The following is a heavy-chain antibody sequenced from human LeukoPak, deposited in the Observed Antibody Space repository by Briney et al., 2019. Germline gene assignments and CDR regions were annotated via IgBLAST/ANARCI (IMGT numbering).Heavy chain of an antibody. J-gene: IGHJ5*02. CDR3: ARDSSSWYYWFDP. CDR1: GGTFSSYA. V-gene: IGHV1-69*05. D-gene: IGHD6-13*01. Sequence: SVKVSCKASGGTFSSYAISWVRQAPGQGLEWMGGIIPIFGTANYAQKLQGRVTITTDESTSTAYMELSSLRSEDTAVYYCARDSSSWYYWFDPWGQGTLVTVSS. CDR2: IIPIFGTA.